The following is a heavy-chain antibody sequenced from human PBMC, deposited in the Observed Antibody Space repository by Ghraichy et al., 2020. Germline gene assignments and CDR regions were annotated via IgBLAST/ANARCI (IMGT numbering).Heavy chain of an antibody. D-gene: IGHD6-13*01. CDR2: IYYSGST. J-gene: IGHJ6*03. V-gene: IGHV4-59*01. CDR1: GGSISSYY. Sequence: SETLSLTCTVSGGSISSYYWSWIRQPPGKGLEWIGYIYYSGSTNYNPSLKSRVTISVDTSKNQFSLKLSSVTAADTAVYYCAREVYGSSWYGPDYYMDVWGKGTTVTVSS. CDR3: AREVYGSSWYGPDYYMDV.